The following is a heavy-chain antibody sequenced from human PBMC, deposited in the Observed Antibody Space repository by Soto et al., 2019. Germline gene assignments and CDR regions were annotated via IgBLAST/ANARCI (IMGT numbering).Heavy chain of an antibody. J-gene: IGHJ4*02. Sequence: GGSLRLSCAASGFTFSSYAMSWVRQAPGKGLEWVSAISGSGGSTYYADSVKGRFTISRDNSKNTLYLQMNSLRAEDTAVYYCAKRRGGHYYDSSGYYLDYWGQGTLVTGSS. CDR1: GFTFSSYA. D-gene: IGHD3-22*01. CDR2: ISGSGGST. V-gene: IGHV3-23*01. CDR3: AKRRGGHYYDSSGYYLDY.